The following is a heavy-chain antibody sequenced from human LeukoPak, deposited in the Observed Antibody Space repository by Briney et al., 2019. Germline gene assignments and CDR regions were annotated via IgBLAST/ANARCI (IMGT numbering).Heavy chain of an antibody. V-gene: IGHV3-23*01. CDR3: TKPGWHDSGWFDC. CDR1: GFTFSTYG. CDR2: ITNSGGST. D-gene: IGHD6-19*01. J-gene: IGHJ4*02. Sequence: GGSLRLSCAASGFTFSTYGMSWVRQAPGKGLEWVSTITNSGGSTYYADSVKGRFTVSRDNSKNTLNLHMNSLRVDDTAVYYCTKPGWHDSGWFDCWGQGTLVTVSS.